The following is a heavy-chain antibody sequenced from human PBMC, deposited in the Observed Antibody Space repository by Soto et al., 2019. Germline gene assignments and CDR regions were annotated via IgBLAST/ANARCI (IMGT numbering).Heavy chain of an antibody. V-gene: IGHV5-51*01. D-gene: IGHD2-21*02. CDR1: GYSFTSYW. Sequence: GESLKISCKGSGYSFTSYWIGWVRQMPGKGLEWMGIIYPGDSYTKYNPSFQGHVTISADKSTSTAYLQWSSLRASDTAVYYCASHNFFCGGDCNSSGMDVWGQGTTVTVSS. CDR3: ASHNFFCGGDCNSSGMDV. CDR2: IYPGDSYT. J-gene: IGHJ6*02.